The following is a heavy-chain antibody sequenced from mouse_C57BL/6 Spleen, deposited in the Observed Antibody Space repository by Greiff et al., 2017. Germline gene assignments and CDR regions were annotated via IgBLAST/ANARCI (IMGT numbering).Heavy chain of an antibody. CDR2: INPNNGGT. Sequence: VQLQQSGPELVKPGASVKISCKASGYTFTDYYMNWVKQSHGKSLEWIGDINPNNGGTSYNQKFKGKATSTVDKSSSTAYMELRSLTSEDSAVYYCARERLHWYFDVWGTGTTVTVSS. CDR3: ARERLHWYFDV. V-gene: IGHV1-26*01. J-gene: IGHJ1*03. CDR1: GYTFTDYY.